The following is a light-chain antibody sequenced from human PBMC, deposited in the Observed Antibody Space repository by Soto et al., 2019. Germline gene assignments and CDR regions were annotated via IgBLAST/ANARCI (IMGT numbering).Light chain of an antibody. Sequence: NFMLTQPHSVSESPGKTVTISCTRSSGSIASNYVQWYQQRPGSAPTTVIFEDYQRPSGVPDRFSGSIDSSSNSASLTISGLQTEDEADYYCQSYESSLYVFGTGTKVTVL. CDR3: QSYESSLYV. CDR2: EDY. J-gene: IGLJ1*01. V-gene: IGLV6-57*04. CDR1: SGSIASNY.